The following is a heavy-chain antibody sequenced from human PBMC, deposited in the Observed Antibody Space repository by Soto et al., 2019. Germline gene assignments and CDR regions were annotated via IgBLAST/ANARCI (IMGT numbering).Heavy chain of an antibody. CDR1: GGTFRNYP. CDR2: IFPLTDIP. Sequence: QVQVVQSGPEVKKPGSSVKVSCKASGGTFRNYPINWVRQAPGQGLEWMGSIFPLTDIPDYAQNFQARLTISADRSTSTAYMELNSLTSDDTAMYFCARGPLVVLNYFQSWGQGTLVTVSS. CDR3: ARGPLVVLNYFQS. V-gene: IGHV1-69*02. J-gene: IGHJ4*02.